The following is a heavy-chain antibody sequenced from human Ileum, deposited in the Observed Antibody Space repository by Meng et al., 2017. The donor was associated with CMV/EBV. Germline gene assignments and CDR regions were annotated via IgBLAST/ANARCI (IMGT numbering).Heavy chain of an antibody. D-gene: IGHD3-3*01. CDR2: ISWDGGST. CDR1: GFTFDDYT. J-gene: IGHJ6*02. CDR3: AKGPFWSGYYTADYYGMDV. V-gene: IGHV3-43*01. Sequence: GESLKISCAASGFTFDDYTMHWVRQAPGKGLEWVSLISWDGGSTYYADSVKGRFTISRDNSKNSLYLQMNSLRTEDTALYYCAKGPFWSGYYTADYYGMDVWGQGTTVTVSS.